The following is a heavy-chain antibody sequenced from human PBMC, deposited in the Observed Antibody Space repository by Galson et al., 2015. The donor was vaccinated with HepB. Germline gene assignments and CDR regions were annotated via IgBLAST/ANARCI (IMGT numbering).Heavy chain of an antibody. CDR2: FDPEDGET. Sequence: SVKVSCKVSGYTLTELSMHWVRQAPGKGLEWMGGFDPEDGETIYAQKFQGRVTMTEDTSTDTAYMELSSLRSEDTAVYYCATDRYSGSYYGRGWFDYWGQGTLATVSS. CDR3: ATDRYSGSYYGRGWFDY. J-gene: IGHJ4*02. CDR1: GYTLTELS. D-gene: IGHD1-26*01. V-gene: IGHV1-24*01.